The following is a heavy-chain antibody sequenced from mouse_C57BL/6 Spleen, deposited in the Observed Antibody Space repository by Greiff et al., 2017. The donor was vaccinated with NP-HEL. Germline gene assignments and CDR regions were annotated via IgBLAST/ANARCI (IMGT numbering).Heavy chain of an antibody. Sequence: VKLQESGAELVMPGASVKLSCKASGYTFTSYWMHWVKQRPGQGLEWIGEIDPSDSYTNYNQKFKGKSTLTVDKSSSTAYMQLSSLTSEDSAVYYCARRGDDSYYAMDYWGQGTSVTVSS. CDR2: IDPSDSYT. V-gene: IGHV1-69*01. CDR3: ARRGDDSYYAMDY. D-gene: IGHD2-4*01. CDR1: GYTFTSYW. J-gene: IGHJ4*01.